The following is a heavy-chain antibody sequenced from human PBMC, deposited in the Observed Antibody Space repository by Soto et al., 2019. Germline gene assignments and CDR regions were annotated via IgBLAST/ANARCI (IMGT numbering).Heavy chain of an antibody. J-gene: IGHJ5*02. V-gene: IGHV1-18*04. CDR1: GYTFTSYG. Sequence: GPVKVSCKASGYTFTSYGISWVRQAPGQGLEWMGWISAYNGNTNYAQKLQGRVTMTTDTSTSTAYMELRSLRSDDTAVYYCARDGWYASSRTNSFDPWGQGTLVTVSS. CDR3: ARDGWYASSRTNSFDP. CDR2: ISAYNGNT. D-gene: IGHD6-13*01.